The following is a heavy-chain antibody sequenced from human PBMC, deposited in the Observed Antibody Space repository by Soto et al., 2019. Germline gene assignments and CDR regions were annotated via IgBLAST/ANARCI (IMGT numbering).Heavy chain of an antibody. J-gene: IGHJ5*02. D-gene: IGHD4-17*01. Sequence: GASVKVSCKASGYTFTSYDINWVRQATGQGLEWMGWMNPNSGNTGYAQKFQGRVTMTRNTSISTAYMELSSLRSEDTAVYYCARGDTGYGDPNWFDPWGQGTLVTVSS. CDR2: MNPNSGNT. CDR1: GYTFTSYD. V-gene: IGHV1-8*01. CDR3: ARGDTGYGDPNWFDP.